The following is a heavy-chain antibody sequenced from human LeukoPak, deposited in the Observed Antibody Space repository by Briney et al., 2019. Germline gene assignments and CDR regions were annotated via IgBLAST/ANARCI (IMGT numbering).Heavy chain of an antibody. D-gene: IGHD4-11*01. Sequence: PGGSMRLSCAASGFTFSSYWVSWVRQAPGKGLEWVANIKQDGSEKYYVDSVKGRFTISRDNSKNTLYLQMNSLRAEDTAVYYCAKVGQTTGYWGQGTLVTVSS. CDR2: IKQDGSEK. CDR3: AKVGQTTGY. V-gene: IGHV3-7*01. CDR1: GFTFSSYW. J-gene: IGHJ4*02.